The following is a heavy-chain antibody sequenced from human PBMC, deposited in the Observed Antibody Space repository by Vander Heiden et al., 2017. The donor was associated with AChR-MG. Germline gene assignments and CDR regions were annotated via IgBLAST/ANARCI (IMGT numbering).Heavy chain of an antibody. CDR3: AKVLRTGGAYYGMDV. D-gene: IGHD1-26*01. Sequence: EVQLLESGGGLVQPGGSLRLSCAASGFTFNTYAMIWVRTAPGKGVEWVSGIRASGSGTYYADAVKGRFTVSRDNSKNTLSLEMGSLRADDTAVYYCAKVLRTGGAYYGMDVWGQGTVVTVS. CDR1: GFTFNTYA. J-gene: IGHJ6*02. CDR2: IRASGSGT. V-gene: IGHV3-23*01.